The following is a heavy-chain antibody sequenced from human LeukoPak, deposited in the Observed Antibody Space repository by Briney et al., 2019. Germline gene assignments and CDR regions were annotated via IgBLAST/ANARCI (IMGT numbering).Heavy chain of an antibody. J-gene: IGHJ4*02. CDR2: IYHSGST. Sequence: SETLSLTCAVSGGSISSSNWWSWVRQPPGKGLEWIGEIYHSGSTNYNPSLKSRVTISVDKSKNQFSLKLSSVTAADTAVYYCARAHLSYSSGWVDYWGQGTLVTVSS. V-gene: IGHV4-4*02. CDR1: GGSISSSNW. CDR3: ARAHLSYSSGWVDY. D-gene: IGHD6-19*01.